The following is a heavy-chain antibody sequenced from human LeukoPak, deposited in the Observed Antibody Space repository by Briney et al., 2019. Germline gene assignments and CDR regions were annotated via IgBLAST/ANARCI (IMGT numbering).Heavy chain of an antibody. CDR3: ARGKSRAISVTSSSLGSTWFDP. CDR2: INHSGST. Sequence: SETLSLTCAVYGGSFSGYYWSWIRQPPGKGLEWIGEINHSGSTNYNPSLKSRVTISVDTSKNQFSLKLSSVTAANTAVYYCARGKSRAISVTSSSLGSTWFDPWGQGTLVTVSS. V-gene: IGHV4-34*01. J-gene: IGHJ5*02. D-gene: IGHD6-6*01. CDR1: GGSFSGYY.